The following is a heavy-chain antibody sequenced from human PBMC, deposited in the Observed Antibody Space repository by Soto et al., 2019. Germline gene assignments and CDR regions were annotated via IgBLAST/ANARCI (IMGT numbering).Heavy chain of an antibody. D-gene: IGHD5-18*01. Sequence: PSETLSLTCTVSGGSIISYYWSWILQHPWKGLEWIGYIYYSGSTYYSPSLKSRVTISVDTSMSQFSLKLSSVTAADTAVYYCARDPDGRAMAGFDYWGQGTLVTVSS. CDR3: ARDPDGRAMAGFDY. CDR1: GGSIISYY. CDR2: IYYSGST. V-gene: IGHV4-59*06. J-gene: IGHJ4*02.